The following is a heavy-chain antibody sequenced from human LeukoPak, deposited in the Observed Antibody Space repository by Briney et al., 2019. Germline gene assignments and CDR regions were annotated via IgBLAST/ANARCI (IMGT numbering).Heavy chain of an antibody. Sequence: ASVKVSCKASGYTFTSYYMHWVRQAPGQGLEWMGIINPSGGSTSYAQKFQGRVTMTRDMSTSTVYMELSSLRSEDTAVYYCARKLIRYFDWVAHNGGAPRAFDIWGQGTMVTVSS. J-gene: IGHJ3*02. D-gene: IGHD3-9*01. CDR1: GYTFTSYY. V-gene: IGHV1-46*01. CDR3: ARKLIRYFDWVAHNGGAPRAFDI. CDR2: INPSGGST.